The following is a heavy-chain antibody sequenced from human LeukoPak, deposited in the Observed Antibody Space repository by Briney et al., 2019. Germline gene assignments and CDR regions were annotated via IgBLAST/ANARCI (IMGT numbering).Heavy chain of an antibody. D-gene: IGHD2-15*01. V-gene: IGHV3-9*01. CDR1: GFKFDDYA. J-gene: IGHJ6*03. CDR2: ISWKGDKI. CDR3: AKSGILQGYYFYYMDV. Sequence: GGSLRLSCAASGFKFDDYAMHWVRQAPGKGLEWVSGISWKGDKIGYADSVKGRFTISRDNAKKSLYLQMNSPRPEDTALYYCAKSGILQGYYFYYMDVWGKGTTVTISS.